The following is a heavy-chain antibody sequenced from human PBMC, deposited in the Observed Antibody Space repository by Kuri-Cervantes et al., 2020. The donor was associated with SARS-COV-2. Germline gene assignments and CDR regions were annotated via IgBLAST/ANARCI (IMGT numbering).Heavy chain of an antibody. J-gene: IGHJ4*02. CDR1: GFTFSTYA. D-gene: IGHD2-15*01. CDR2: ISGSGGST. Sequence: GGSLRLSCAASGFTFSTYAMTWVRQAPGKGLEWVSAISGSGGSTYYADSVQGRFTISRDNSKNTLYLQMNSLRAEDTAVYYCAKWGVIVVVAAPELHYWGQGTLVTVSS. V-gene: IGHV3-23*01. CDR3: AKWGVIVVVAAPELHY.